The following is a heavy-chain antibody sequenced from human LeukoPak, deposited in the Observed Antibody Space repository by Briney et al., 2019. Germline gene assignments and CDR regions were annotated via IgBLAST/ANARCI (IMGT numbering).Heavy chain of an antibody. Sequence: SEPLSLTCTVSGGSISISNYYGGWSRQPPGRGLVWIGNICDSGNPYYMWYLKSRVRMSVDTSQNQFSLKLSDVTAADTAVYYCAKAVGSFDSLPLFDYWGQGTLVTVSS. V-gene: IGHV4-39*07. J-gene: IGHJ4*02. D-gene: IGHD3-9*01. CDR1: GGSISISNYY. CDR2: ICDSGNP. CDR3: AKAVGSFDSLPLFDY.